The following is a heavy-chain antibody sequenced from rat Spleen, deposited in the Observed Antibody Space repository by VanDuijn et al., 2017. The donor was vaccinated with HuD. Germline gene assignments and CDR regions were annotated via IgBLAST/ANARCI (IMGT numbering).Heavy chain of an antibody. J-gene: IGHJ3*01. CDR3: ARLGTEAIGNWFSY. CDR2: SSFDGANA. Sequence: EVQLVESGAGLMQPGGSMKLSCTTSGFTFSNYYMAWVRQAPTKGLEWVASSSFDGANAYYRDSVKGRFTISRDNAKSTLYLQMDSLRSEDTATYYCARLGTEAIGNWFSYWGQGTLVTVSS. CDR1: GFTFSNYY. V-gene: IGHV5-25*01. D-gene: IGHD1-11*01.